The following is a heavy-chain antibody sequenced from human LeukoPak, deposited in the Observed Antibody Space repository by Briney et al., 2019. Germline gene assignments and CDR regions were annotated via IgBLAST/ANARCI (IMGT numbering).Heavy chain of an antibody. D-gene: IGHD6-6*01. Sequence: GGSLRLSCAASGFSFSSTWMHWVRQAPGKGLVWVSRIKSDGISTIYADSVKGRFTISRDNAKNTLYLQINSLRAEDTAVYYCARGGVYSTSAVDYWGQGTLVTVSS. J-gene: IGHJ4*02. CDR1: GFSFSSTW. CDR2: IKSDGIST. V-gene: IGHV3-74*01. CDR3: ARGGVYSTSAVDY.